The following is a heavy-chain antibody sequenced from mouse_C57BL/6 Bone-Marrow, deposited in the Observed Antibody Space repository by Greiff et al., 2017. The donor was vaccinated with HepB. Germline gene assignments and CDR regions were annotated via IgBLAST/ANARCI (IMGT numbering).Heavy chain of an antibody. CDR2: ISDGGSYT. J-gene: IGHJ2*01. CDR1: GFTFSSYA. D-gene: IGHD2-4*01. CDR3: ARDHMITTRGRLDY. Sequence: EVQLVESGGGLVKPGGSLKLSCAASGFTFSSYAMSWVRQTPEKRLEWVATISDGGSYTYYPDNVKGRFTISRDNAKNNLYLQMSHLKSEDTAMYYCARDHMITTRGRLDYWGQGTTLTVSS. V-gene: IGHV5-4*01.